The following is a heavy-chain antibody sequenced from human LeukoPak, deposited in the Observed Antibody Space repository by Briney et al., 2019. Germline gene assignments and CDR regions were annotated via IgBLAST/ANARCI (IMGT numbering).Heavy chain of an antibody. J-gene: IGHJ4*02. D-gene: IGHD3-10*01. CDR3: ARGKFGELSHFDY. Sequence: GGSLRLSCAASGFTVSSNYMSWVRQAPGKGLEWVSVIYSGGSTYYADSVKGRFTISRDNAKNTLFLQMDSLRAEDTAVYYCARGKFGELSHFDYWGQGTLVTVSS. V-gene: IGHV3-66*01. CDR1: GFTVSSNY. CDR2: IYSGGST.